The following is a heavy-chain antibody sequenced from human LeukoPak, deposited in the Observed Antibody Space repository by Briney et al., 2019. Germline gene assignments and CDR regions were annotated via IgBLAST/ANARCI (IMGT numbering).Heavy chain of an antibody. Sequence: GSVKVSCKASGYTFTGYYMHWVRQAPGQGLEWMGWINPNSGGTNYAQKFQGRVTMARDTSISTAYMELSRLRSDDTAVYYCAREGSIAVAGTDYWGQGTLVTVSS. CDR3: AREGSIAVAGTDY. J-gene: IGHJ4*02. CDR1: GYTFTGYY. CDR2: INPNSGGT. V-gene: IGHV1-2*02. D-gene: IGHD6-19*01.